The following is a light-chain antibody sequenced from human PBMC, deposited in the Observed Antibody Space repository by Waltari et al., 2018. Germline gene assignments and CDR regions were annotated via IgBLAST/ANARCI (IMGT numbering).Light chain of an antibody. Sequence: EIVLTQSPATLSLSPGERATLSCRASQSVTRYVAWYQQRPGQAPRLLIYDASNRATGIPARFSGSGSGTDFTLTISSLEPEAFAVYYCQQRSNWPPITFGQGTRLEIK. CDR2: DAS. V-gene: IGKV3-11*01. CDR1: QSVTRY. J-gene: IGKJ5*01. CDR3: QQRSNWPPIT.